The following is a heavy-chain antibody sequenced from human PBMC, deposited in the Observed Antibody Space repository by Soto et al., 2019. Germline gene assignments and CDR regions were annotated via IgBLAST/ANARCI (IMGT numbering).Heavy chain of an antibody. D-gene: IGHD4-17*01. J-gene: IGHJ4*02. CDR2: ISRSGGTT. CDR1: GFTFSNYA. Sequence: EVQLLESGGGLVQPGGSLRLSCAASGFTFSNYAMSWVRQAPGKGLEWVSGISRSGGTTFYADSLKGRFTISRDNSKKTLYLQMNSLRAGDTAVYYCTRDGTHYGDQGNCDSGGQGILVTFSS. CDR3: TRDGTHYGDQGNCDS. V-gene: IGHV3-23*01.